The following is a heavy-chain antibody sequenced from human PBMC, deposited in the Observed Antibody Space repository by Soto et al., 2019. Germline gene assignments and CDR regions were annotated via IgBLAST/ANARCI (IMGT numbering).Heavy chain of an antibody. Sequence: QVQLVESGGGLVKPGGSLRLSCAASGFTFSDYYMSWIRQAPGKGLEWVSYISSSSSYTNYADSVKGRFTISRDNAKNSLYLQMNSLRAEDTAVYYCAREGLVDQPDGMDVWGQGTTVTVSS. D-gene: IGHD2-8*02. CDR2: ISSSSSYT. J-gene: IGHJ6*02. CDR1: GFTFSDYY. CDR3: AREGLVDQPDGMDV. V-gene: IGHV3-11*05.